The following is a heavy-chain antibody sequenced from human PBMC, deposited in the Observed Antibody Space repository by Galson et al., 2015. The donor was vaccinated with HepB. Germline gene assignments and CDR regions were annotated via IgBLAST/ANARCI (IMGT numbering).Heavy chain of an antibody. Sequence: CAASGFTFSSYSMNWVRQAPGKGLEWVSYISSSSSTIYNADSVKGRFTISRDNAKNSLYLQMISLRDEDTAVYYCARVADADYGDHTHFDSWGQGTLVTVSS. V-gene: IGHV3-48*02. D-gene: IGHD4-17*01. CDR2: ISSSSSTI. CDR3: ARVADADYGDHTHFDS. J-gene: IGHJ4*02. CDR1: GFTFSSYS.